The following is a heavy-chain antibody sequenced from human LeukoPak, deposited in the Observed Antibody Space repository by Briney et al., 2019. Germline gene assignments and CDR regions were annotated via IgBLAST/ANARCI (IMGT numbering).Heavy chain of an antibody. CDR3: AKVGGYCYVKYFDY. J-gene: IGHJ4*02. V-gene: IGHV3-23*01. CDR2: ISGSGGGT. CDR1: GLTFSSYA. D-gene: IGHD2-21*01. Sequence: AGGSLRLSCAASGLTFSSYAMSWVRQAPGKGLEWVSAISGSGGGTYYADSVKGRFTISRDNSKNTLYLQMNSLRAEDTAVYYCAKVGGYCYVKYFDYWGQGTLVTVSS.